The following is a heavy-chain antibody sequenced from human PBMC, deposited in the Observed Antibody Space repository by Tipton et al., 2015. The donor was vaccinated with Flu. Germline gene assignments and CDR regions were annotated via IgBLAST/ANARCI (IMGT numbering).Heavy chain of an antibody. J-gene: IGHJ6*02. V-gene: IGHV4-59*08. CDR3: ARDSAAHYGMDV. CDR2: ISYSGST. CDR1: GGSISSYY. D-gene: IGHD6-13*01. Sequence: TLSLTCSVSGGSISSYYWSWIRQSPGKGLEWIGYISYSGSTNYNPSLKSRVTISVDTSKNQFSLKLSSVTAADTAVYYCARDSAAHYGMDVWGQGTTVTVSS.